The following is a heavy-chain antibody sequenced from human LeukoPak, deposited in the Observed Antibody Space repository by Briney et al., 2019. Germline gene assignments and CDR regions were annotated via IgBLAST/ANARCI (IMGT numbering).Heavy chain of an antibody. J-gene: IGHJ4*02. D-gene: IGHD1-26*01. CDR3: LSLGGDSVGY. CDR1: GFAVSNSD. CDR2: VQRSSSI. V-gene: IGHV3-53*01. Sequence: XGSLRLSCAASGFAVSNSDMNWVRQAXGKGLEWVSGVQRSSSIYYTDSVKGRFTISRDNSKNTVDLQMNSLRAEDTAVYFCLSLGGDSVGYGGQGTLVTVSS.